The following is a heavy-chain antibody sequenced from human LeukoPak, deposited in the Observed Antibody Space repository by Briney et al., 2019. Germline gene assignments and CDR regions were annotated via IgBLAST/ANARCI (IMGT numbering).Heavy chain of an antibody. V-gene: IGHV1-24*01. CDR1: GYTLTELS. D-gene: IGHD3-3*01. J-gene: IGHJ4*02. CDR2: SDPEDGET. CDR3: ATVYNYDFWSGYPD. Sequence: ASVTVSCKVSGYTLTELSMDWVRQVPGKGLEWMGGSDPEDGETIYAQKFQGRVAMTEDTSTDTAYMELSSLRSEDTAVYYCATVYNYDFWSGYPDWGQGTLVTVSS.